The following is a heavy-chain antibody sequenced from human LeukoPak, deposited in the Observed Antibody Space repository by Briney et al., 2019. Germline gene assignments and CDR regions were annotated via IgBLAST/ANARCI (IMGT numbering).Heavy chain of an antibody. J-gene: IGHJ4*02. V-gene: IGHV4-38-2*02. Sequence: SEDLSLTCVVSGFSISSGYYWGWIRQPPGRGLEWIVNSHPSGTTFYDSSLKSRVAMSIDTSKNQFSLKLVSVTAADTAVYYCAREAERRIVNWGQGTLVTVSS. CDR3: AREAERRIVN. CDR2: SHPSGTT. CDR1: GFSISSGYY. D-gene: IGHD1-1*01.